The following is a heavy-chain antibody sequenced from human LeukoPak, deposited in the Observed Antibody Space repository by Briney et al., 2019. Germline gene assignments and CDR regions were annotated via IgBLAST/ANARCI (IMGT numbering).Heavy chain of an antibody. CDR3: AKSGQAVAGVFDY. V-gene: IGHV3-9*03. Sequence: GGSLRLSCAASGFTFEDFAMHCVRQRPGKGLEWVSGISKNSDGTGYVDSVKGRFTISRDNAKNSLYLQMNSLRVEDMAFYYCAKSGQAVAGVFDYWGQGFLVTVSS. J-gene: IGHJ4*02. CDR1: GFTFEDFA. D-gene: IGHD6-19*01. CDR2: ISKNSDGT.